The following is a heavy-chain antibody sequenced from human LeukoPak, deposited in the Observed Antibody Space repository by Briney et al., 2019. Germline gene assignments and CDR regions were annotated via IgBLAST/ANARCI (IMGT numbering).Heavy chain of an antibody. CDR2: ISSSSSYI. Sequence: PGGSLRLSCAASGFTFSSYNMNWVRQAPGKGLEWVSSISSSSSYIYYADSVKGRFTISRDNAKNSLYLQMNSLRAEDTAVYYCARTVNYYYYMDVWGKGTTVTLSS. CDR1: GFTFSSYN. D-gene: IGHD3-10*01. CDR3: ARTVNYYYYMDV. J-gene: IGHJ6*03. V-gene: IGHV3-21*01.